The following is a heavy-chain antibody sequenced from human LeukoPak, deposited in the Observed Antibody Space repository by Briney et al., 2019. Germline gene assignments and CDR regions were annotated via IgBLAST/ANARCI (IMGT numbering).Heavy chain of an antibody. Sequence: GGSLRLSCAASGFTFNTYGMSWVRQPPGKGLEWVSGISGSGGATYYADSVKGRFTISRDDPHNTLYLQMNSLRAEDTAVYFCARGGVDYYGSGTYYLMYYFDYWGQGALVTVSS. CDR1: GFTFNTYG. CDR2: ISGSGGAT. V-gene: IGHV3-23*01. CDR3: ARGGVDYYGSGTYYLMYYFDY. J-gene: IGHJ4*02. D-gene: IGHD3-10*01.